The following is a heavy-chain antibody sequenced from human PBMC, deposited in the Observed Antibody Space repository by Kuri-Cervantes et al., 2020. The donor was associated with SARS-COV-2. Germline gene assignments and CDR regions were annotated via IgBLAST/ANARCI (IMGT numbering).Heavy chain of an antibody. CDR3: ARRSTWVIGFDY. CDR2: ISAYNGNT. Sequence: ASVKVSCKASGYTFTSYGISWVRQAPGQGLEWMGWISAYNGNTNYAQKFQGWVTMTRDTSISTAYMELSRLRSDDTAVYYCARRSTWVIGFDYWGQGTLVTVSS. D-gene: IGHD3-22*01. V-gene: IGHV1-18*01. J-gene: IGHJ4*02. CDR1: GYTFTSYG.